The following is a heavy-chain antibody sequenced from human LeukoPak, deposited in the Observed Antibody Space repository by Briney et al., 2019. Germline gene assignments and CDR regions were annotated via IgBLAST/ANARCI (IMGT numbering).Heavy chain of an antibody. CDR2: IYYSGTT. Sequence: SETLSLTCTVSGDSISNSNYYWGWSRQPPGKGLEWIGTIYYSGTTYYDPSLKSRVTTSVYTSKNQFSLKLRSVTAADTAVYYCARHIYSGTDGDAFDIWGQGTMVTVSS. CDR3: ARHIYSGTDGDAFDI. CDR1: GDSISNSNYY. V-gene: IGHV4-39*01. J-gene: IGHJ3*02. D-gene: IGHD1-26*01.